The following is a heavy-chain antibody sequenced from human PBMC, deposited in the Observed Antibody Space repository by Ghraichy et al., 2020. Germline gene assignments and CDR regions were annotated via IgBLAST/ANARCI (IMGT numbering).Heavy chain of an antibody. D-gene: IGHD6-19*01. Sequence: GGSLRLSCAASGFTFSNAWMSWVRQAPGKGLEWVGRIKSKTDGGTTDYAAPVKGRFTISRDDSKNTLYLQMNSLKTEDTAVYYCTTSYSSGVNYYYGMDVWGQGTTVTVSS. J-gene: IGHJ6*02. CDR3: TTSYSSGVNYYYGMDV. CDR1: GFTFSNAW. CDR2: IKSKTDGGTT. V-gene: IGHV3-15*01.